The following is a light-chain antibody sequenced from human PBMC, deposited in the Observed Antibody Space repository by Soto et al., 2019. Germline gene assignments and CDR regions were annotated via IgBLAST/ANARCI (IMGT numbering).Light chain of an antibody. CDR2: SSS. V-gene: IGKV1-39*01. J-gene: IGKJ3*01. CDR3: QQTYSIPET. CDR1: QTIGDY. Sequence: DIQMTQSPSSLSASVGDRVTITCRASQTIGDYLSWYQQTPGRAPSLLLYSSSSLQRGVPSRFSGSGSGTDFTLTISSLQPEDFATYYCQQTYSIPETFGPGTEV.